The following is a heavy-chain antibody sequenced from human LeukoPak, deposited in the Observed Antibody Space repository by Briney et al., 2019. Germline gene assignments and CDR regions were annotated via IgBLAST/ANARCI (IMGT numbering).Heavy chain of an antibody. CDR2: IYHSGST. CDR1: GGSISSSNW. J-gene: IGHJ6*02. D-gene: IGHD6-19*01. CDR3: ARNLAVAGSYYGMDV. Sequence: SGTLSLTCAVSGGSISSSNWWSWVRQPPGKGLEWIGEIYHSGSTNYNPSLKSRVTISVDTSKNQFSLKLSSVTAADTAVYYCARNLAVAGSYYGMDVWGQGTTVTVSS. V-gene: IGHV4-4*02.